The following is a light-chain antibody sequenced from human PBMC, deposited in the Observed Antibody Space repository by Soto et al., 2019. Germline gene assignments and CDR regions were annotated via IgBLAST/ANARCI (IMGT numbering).Light chain of an antibody. Sequence: AIRMTQSPSSFSASTGDRVTITCRASQGISSYLAWYQQKPGKAPKLLIYAASTLQSGVPSRFSGSGSGTDFTLTISCLQSEDFATYYCQQYYSYPFFGPGTRWIS. CDR1: QGISSY. V-gene: IGKV1-8*01. CDR2: AAS. CDR3: QQYYSYPF. J-gene: IGKJ3*01.